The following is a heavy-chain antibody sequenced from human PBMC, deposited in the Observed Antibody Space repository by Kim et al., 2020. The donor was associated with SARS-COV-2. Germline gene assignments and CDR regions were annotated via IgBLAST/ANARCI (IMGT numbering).Heavy chain of an antibody. CDR1: GGSFSGYY. J-gene: IGHJ4*02. D-gene: IGHD4-17*01. CDR3: ASRSRCSNQTYYFDS. Sequence: SETLSLTCAVYGGSFSGYYWSWIRQPPGKGLEWIGEINHSGSTNYNPSLKSRVTISVDTSKNQFSLKLSSVTAADTAVYYCASRSRCSNQTYYFDSWGQ. CDR2: INHSGST. V-gene: IGHV4-34*01.